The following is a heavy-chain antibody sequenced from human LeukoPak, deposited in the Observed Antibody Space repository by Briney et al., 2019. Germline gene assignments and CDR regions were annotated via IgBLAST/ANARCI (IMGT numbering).Heavy chain of an antibody. V-gene: IGHV3-30*18. CDR1: GFTFSSYG. Sequence: GGSLRLSCTASGFTFSSYGMHWVRQAPGKGLEWVALISYDESKKYYADSVKGRFTISRDNSKNTLYLHMNSLRAEDTAVYYCAKGQIWFGECDAFDIWGQGTMVTVSS. D-gene: IGHD3-10*01. J-gene: IGHJ3*02. CDR3: AKGQIWFGECDAFDI. CDR2: ISYDESKK.